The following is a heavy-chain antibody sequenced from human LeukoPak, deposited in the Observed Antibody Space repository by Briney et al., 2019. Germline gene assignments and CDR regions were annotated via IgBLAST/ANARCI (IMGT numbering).Heavy chain of an antibody. D-gene: IGHD3-10*01. Sequence: GGSLRLSCAASGFTFSSYWMHWVRQAPGKGLVWVSRINSDGSNTSYADSVKGRFTISRDNAKNTLYLQMNSLRAEGTAVYYCARAYGSGSYLEYYFDYWGQGTLVTVSS. CDR3: ARAYGSGSYLEYYFDY. J-gene: IGHJ4*02. CDR1: GFTFSSYW. V-gene: IGHV3-74*01. CDR2: INSDGSNT.